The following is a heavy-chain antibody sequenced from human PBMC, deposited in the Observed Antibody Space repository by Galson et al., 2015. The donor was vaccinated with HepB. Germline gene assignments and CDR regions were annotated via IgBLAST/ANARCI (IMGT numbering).Heavy chain of an antibody. CDR2: ISSSSSYI. CDR1: GFTFSSYS. Sequence: SLRLSCAASGFTFSSYSMNWVRQAPGKGLEWVSSISSSSSYIYYADSVKGRFTISRDNAKNSLYLQMNSLRAEDTAVYYCARDTDYDSSGYYYEGGAFDIWGQGTMVTVSS. V-gene: IGHV3-21*01. D-gene: IGHD3-22*01. J-gene: IGHJ3*02. CDR3: ARDTDYDSSGYYYEGGAFDI.